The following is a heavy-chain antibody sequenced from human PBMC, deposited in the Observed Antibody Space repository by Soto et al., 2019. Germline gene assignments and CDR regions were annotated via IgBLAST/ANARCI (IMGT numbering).Heavy chain of an antibody. D-gene: IGHD3-3*01. J-gene: IGHJ6*02. Sequence: QVQLQQWGAGLLKPSETLSLTCAVYGGSFSGYYWSWIRQPPGKGLEWIGEINHSGSTNYNPSLKSRVTISVETSKTQFSLKLSSVTVADTAVYYCARINFHRLWSGYPRYYYYGMDVWGQGTTVTVSS. CDR2: INHSGST. CDR3: ARINFHRLWSGYPRYYYYGMDV. CDR1: GGSFSGYY. V-gene: IGHV4-34*01.